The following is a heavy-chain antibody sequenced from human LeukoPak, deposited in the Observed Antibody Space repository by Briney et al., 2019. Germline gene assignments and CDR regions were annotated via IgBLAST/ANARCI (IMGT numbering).Heavy chain of an antibody. CDR2: INWNGGST. CDR1: GFTFDDYG. Sequence: GGSLRLSCAASGFTFDDYGMSWVRQAPGKGLEWVSGINWNGGSTGYADSVKGRFTIFRDNAKNSLYLQMNSLRAEDTALYYCARVPPDDYGDYYYFDYWGQGTLVTVSS. D-gene: IGHD4-17*01. J-gene: IGHJ4*02. V-gene: IGHV3-20*04. CDR3: ARVPPDDYGDYYYFDY.